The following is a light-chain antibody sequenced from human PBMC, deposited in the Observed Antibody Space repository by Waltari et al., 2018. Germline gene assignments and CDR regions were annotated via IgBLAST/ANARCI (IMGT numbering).Light chain of an antibody. CDR2: NND. CDR3: AAWDDSLNGV. CDR1: YSNLGHNS. V-gene: IGLV1-44*01. Sequence: QSVLTQPPSASGTPGQRVTISCSGSYSNLGHNSVNWYQQVPGTAPKLLIYNNDRRPSGVPDRFSGSKSGTSASLAISGLQSEDEADYYCAAWDDSLNGVFGGGTKLTVL. J-gene: IGLJ3*02.